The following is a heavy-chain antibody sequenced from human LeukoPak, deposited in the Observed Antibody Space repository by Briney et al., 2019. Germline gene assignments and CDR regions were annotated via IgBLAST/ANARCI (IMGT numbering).Heavy chain of an antibody. CDR1: GGSISNYY. Sequence: SETLSLTCTVSGGSISNYYWSWIRQAPGKGLEWIGYIYYSGSTNYNPSLKSRVTISVDTSKNQFSLKLSSVTAADTAVYYCAGSPYPSNSDAFDIWGQGTMVTVSS. D-gene: IGHD1/OR15-1a*01. V-gene: IGHV4-59*01. CDR2: IYYSGST. J-gene: IGHJ3*02. CDR3: AGSPYPSNSDAFDI.